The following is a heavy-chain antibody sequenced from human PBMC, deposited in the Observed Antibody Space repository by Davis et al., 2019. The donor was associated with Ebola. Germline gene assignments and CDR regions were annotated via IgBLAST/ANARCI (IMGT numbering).Heavy chain of an antibody. J-gene: IGHJ4*02. V-gene: IGHV3-30-3*01. Sequence: PGGSLRLSCAASGFTFSSYAMHWVRQAPGKGLEWVAVISYDGSNKYYADSVKGRFTISRDNSKNTLYLQMNSLRAEDTAVYYCARDSGGITMVHEFDYWGQGTLVTVSS. CDR1: GFTFSSYA. D-gene: IGHD3-10*01. CDR3: ARDSGGITMVHEFDY. CDR2: ISYDGSNK.